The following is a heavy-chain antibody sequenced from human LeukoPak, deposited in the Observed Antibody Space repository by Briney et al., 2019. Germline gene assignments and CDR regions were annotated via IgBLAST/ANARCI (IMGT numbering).Heavy chain of an antibody. Sequence: QPGRSLRLSCAASGFTFSSYGMHWVRQAPGKGLEWVAVISYDGSNKYHADSVKGRFTISRDNSKNTLYLQMNSLRAEDTAVYYCAKDLGYCSGGSCPADYWGQGTLVTVSS. D-gene: IGHD2-15*01. J-gene: IGHJ4*02. CDR3: AKDLGYCSGGSCPADY. CDR2: ISYDGSNK. CDR1: GFTFSSYG. V-gene: IGHV3-30*18.